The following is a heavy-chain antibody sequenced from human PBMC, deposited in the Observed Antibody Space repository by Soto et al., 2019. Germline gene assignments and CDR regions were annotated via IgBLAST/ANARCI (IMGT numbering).Heavy chain of an antibody. CDR3: AREDLYSSGWYDGVGGMDV. D-gene: IGHD6-19*01. Sequence: QVQLVQSGAEVKKPGASVKVSCKASGYTFTSYDINWVRQATGQGLEWMGWMNPNSGNTGYAQKFQGRVTMTRNTSIGTAYMELSSLRSEDTAVYYCAREDLYSSGWYDGVGGMDVWGQGTTVTVSS. V-gene: IGHV1-8*01. CDR1: GYTFTSYD. J-gene: IGHJ6*02. CDR2: MNPNSGNT.